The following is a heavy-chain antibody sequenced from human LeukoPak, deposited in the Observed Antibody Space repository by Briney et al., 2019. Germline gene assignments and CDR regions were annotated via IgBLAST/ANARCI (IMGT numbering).Heavy chain of an antibody. Sequence: SVKVSCKASGYTFTSYDINWVRQATGQGLEWMGGIIPIFGTANYAQKFQGRVTITADKSTSTAYMELSSLRSEDTAVYYCARSGANYWCDYWGQGTLVTVSS. CDR1: GYTFTSYD. V-gene: IGHV1-69*06. CDR2: IIPIFGTA. D-gene: IGHD4/OR15-4a*01. J-gene: IGHJ4*02. CDR3: ARSGANYWCDY.